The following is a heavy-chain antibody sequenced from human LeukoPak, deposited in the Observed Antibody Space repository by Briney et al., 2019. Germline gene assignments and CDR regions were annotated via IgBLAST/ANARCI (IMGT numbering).Heavy chain of an antibody. V-gene: IGHV3-74*01. CDR3: ARGGSNYGDFYY. CDR1: GLTFTTYW. CDR2: SNGDGSST. Sequence: GRSLRLSCAASGLTFTTYWMHWVRQAPGKGLVWISRSNGDGSSTNYADSVKGRYTISRDNTKNTLFLQMNSLRAEDTAVYYCARGGSNYGDFYYWGQGTLVTVSS. D-gene: IGHD4-11*01. J-gene: IGHJ4*02.